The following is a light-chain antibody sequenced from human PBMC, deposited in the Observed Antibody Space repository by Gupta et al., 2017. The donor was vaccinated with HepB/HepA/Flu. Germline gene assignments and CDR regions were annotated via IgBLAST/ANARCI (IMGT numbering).Light chain of an antibody. J-gene: IGLJ2*01. CDR1: SSDVGSYNL. CDR2: EVS. V-gene: IGLV2-23*02. CDR3: CSYACSSPLV. Sequence: QSALTQPASVSGSPGQSITISCTGSSSDVGSYNLVSWYQQHPGKAPKLIIYEVSKRPSGVSYRFSGSKSGNTASLTISGLQAEDEADYSCCSYACSSPLVFVGGTKLTVL.